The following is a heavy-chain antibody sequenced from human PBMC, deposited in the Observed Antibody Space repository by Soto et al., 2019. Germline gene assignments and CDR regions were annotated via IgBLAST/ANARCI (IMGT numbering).Heavy chain of an antibody. CDR1: GGSISSYY. CDR3: ARSRLLWRRNGGYYFDY. CDR2: IYYSGST. D-gene: IGHD3-3*01. J-gene: IGHJ4*02. Sequence: PSETLSLTCTVSGGSISSYYWSWIRQPPGKGLECIGYIYYSGSTNYNPSLKSRVTISVDTSKNQFSLKLSSVTAADTAVYYCARSRLLWRRNGGYYFDYWGQGTLVTVSS. V-gene: IGHV4-59*01.